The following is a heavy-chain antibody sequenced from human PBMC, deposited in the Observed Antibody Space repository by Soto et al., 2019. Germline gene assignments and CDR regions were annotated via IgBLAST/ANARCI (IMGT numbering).Heavy chain of an antibody. CDR2: ISGSGGST. CDR3: AKEYYDSSGYYSLAYFDY. J-gene: IGHJ4*02. V-gene: IGHV3-23*01. CDR1: GFTFSSYA. D-gene: IGHD3-22*01. Sequence: GGSLRLSCAASGFTFSSYAMSWVRQAPGKGLEWVSAISGSGGSTYYADSVKGRFTISRDNSKNTLYLQMNSLRAEDTAVYYCAKEYYDSSGYYSLAYFDYWGQGTLVTVSS.